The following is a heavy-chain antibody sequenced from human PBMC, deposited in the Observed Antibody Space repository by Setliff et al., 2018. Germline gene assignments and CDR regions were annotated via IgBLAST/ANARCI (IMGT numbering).Heavy chain of an antibody. CDR3: ARDNTMVGATDY. CDR2: LHTSGSI. V-gene: IGHV4-61*02. D-gene: IGHD1-26*01. Sequence: SETLSLTCTVSGGSISSGTYYWSWIRQPAGKGLEWIGRLHTSGSIDYNPSLKSRVTISVDTSKNQFSLRLRSVTAADTAVYFCARDNTMVGATDYWGLGILVTVSS. CDR1: GGSISSGTYY. J-gene: IGHJ4*02.